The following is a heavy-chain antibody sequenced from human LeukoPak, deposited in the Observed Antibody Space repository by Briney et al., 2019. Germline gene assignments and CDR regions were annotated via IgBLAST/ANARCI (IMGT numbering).Heavy chain of an antibody. D-gene: IGHD3-22*01. CDR1: GFTFDDYA. CDR3: AKEARHAYYYDSSGLDY. CDR2: ISWNSGSI. J-gene: IGHJ4*02. Sequence: GRSLRLSCAASGFTFDDYAMHWVRQAPGKGLEWVSGISWNSGSIGHADSVKGRFTISRDNAKNSLYLQMNSLRAEDTALYYCAKEARHAYYYDSSGLDYWGQGTLVTVSS. V-gene: IGHV3-9*01.